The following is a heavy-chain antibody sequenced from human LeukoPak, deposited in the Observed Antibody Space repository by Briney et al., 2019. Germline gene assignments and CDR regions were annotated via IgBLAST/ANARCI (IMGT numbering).Heavy chain of an antibody. CDR1: GYSFTSYW. D-gene: IGHD3-9*01. V-gene: IGHV3-64*01. Sequence: GESLKISCKGSGYSFTSYWIGWVRQAPGKGLEYVSAISSNGGSTYYANSVKGRFTISRDDSKNTAYLQMNSLKTEDTAVYYCTRFDYQVDYWGQGTLVTVSS. CDR2: ISSNGGST. CDR3: TRFDYQVDY. J-gene: IGHJ4*02.